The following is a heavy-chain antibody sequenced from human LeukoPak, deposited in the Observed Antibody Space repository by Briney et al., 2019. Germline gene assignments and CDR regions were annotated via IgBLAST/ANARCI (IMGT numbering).Heavy chain of an antibody. CDR1: GGSISSYY. CDR3: ARRRGYCISTSCSYNWFDP. Sequence: SETLSLTCTVSGGSISSYYWTWIRQPPGKGLEWIGYIYYSGSTKYNPSLKSRVTMSVDTSKNRFSLKLSSVTAADTAVYYCARRRGYCISTSCSYNWFDPWGQGTLVTVSS. D-gene: IGHD2-2*03. J-gene: IGHJ5*02. V-gene: IGHV4-59*08. CDR2: IYYSGST.